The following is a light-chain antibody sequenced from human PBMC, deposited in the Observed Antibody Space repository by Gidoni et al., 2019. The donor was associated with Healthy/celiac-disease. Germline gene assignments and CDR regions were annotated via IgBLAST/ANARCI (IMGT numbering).Light chain of an antibody. CDR2: DAS. V-gene: IGKV1-33*01. CDR1: QDISNY. CDR3: QQYDNLPLT. J-gene: IGKJ4*01. Sequence: DTQMTQSPSSLSASVVDRVTITCQASQDISNYLNWYQQKPGKAPKLLIYDASNLETGVPSRFSGSGSGTDFTFTISSLQPEDIATYYCQQYDNLPLTFGGGTKVEIK.